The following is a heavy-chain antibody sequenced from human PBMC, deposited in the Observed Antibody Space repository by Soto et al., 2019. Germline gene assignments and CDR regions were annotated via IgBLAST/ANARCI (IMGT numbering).Heavy chain of an antibody. V-gene: IGHV5-10-1*01. CDR3: AMGRIAAAVYYFDY. D-gene: IGHD6-13*01. CDR1: GYSFTSYW. CDR2: IDPSDSYT. J-gene: IGHJ4*02. Sequence: GESLKISCKGSGYSFTSYWISWVRQMPGKGLEWMGRIDPSDSYTNYSPSFQGHVTISADKSISTAYLQWSSLKASDTAMYYCAMGRIAAAVYYFDYWGQGPRSPSPQ.